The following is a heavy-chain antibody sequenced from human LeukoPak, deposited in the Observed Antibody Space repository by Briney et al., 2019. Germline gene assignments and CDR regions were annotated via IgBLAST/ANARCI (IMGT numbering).Heavy chain of an antibody. D-gene: IGHD2-15*01. V-gene: IGHV5-51*01. Sequence: GESLKISCKGSGYRFTSYWIGWVRQMPGKGLEWMGIIYPGDSDTRYSPSFQGQVTISADKSISTAYLQWSSLKASDTAMYYCARQVMAAGYWYFDLWGRGTLVAVSS. CDR1: GYRFTSYW. CDR2: IYPGDSDT. J-gene: IGHJ2*01. CDR3: ARQVMAAGYWYFDL.